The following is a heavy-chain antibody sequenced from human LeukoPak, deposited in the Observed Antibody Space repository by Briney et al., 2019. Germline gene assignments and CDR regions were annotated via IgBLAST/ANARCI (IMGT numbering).Heavy chain of an antibody. V-gene: IGHV4-39*01. CDR2: IYYSGRT. Sequence: SETLSLTCTVSGGSISSSSYYWGWIRQPPGKGLEYIGTIYYSGRTYYNPSLKSRVTISVDTSKNQFSLKLSSVTAADTAVFYCARGIVVVVAATHFDYWGQGTLVTVSS. CDR1: GGSISSSSYY. J-gene: IGHJ4*02. CDR3: ARGIVVVVAATHFDY. D-gene: IGHD2-15*01.